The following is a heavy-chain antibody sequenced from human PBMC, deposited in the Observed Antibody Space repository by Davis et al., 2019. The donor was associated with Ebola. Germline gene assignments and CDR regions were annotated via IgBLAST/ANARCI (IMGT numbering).Heavy chain of an antibody. CDR1: GFTFSSYD. D-gene: IGHD3-10*01. CDR3: ARGIWFGDPGTFDY. CDR2: IGTAGDP. Sequence: GESLKISCAASGFTFSSYDMHWVRQATGKGLEWVSTIGTAGDPYYPGSVKGRFTISRENAKNSLYLQMNSLRAEDTAVYYCARGIWFGDPGTFDYWGQGTLVTVSS. V-gene: IGHV3-13*05. J-gene: IGHJ4*02.